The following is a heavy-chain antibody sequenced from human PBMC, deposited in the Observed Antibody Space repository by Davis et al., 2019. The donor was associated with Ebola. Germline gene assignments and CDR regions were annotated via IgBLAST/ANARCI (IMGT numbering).Heavy chain of an antibody. D-gene: IGHD6-6*01. CDR2: ISAYNGNT. J-gene: IGHJ6*02. V-gene: IGHV1-18*01. CDR3: ARVGKSSYYAYSYGMDV. CDR1: GYTFTSYG. Sequence: ASVKVSCKASGYTFTSYGISWVRQAPGQGLEWMGWISAYNGNTNYAQKLQGRVTMTTDTSTSTAYMELRSLRSDDTAVYYCARVGKSSYYAYSYGMDVWGQGTTVTVSS.